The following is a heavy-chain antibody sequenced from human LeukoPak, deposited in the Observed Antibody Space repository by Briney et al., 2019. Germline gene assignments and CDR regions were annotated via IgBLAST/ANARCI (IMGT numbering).Heavy chain of an antibody. CDR3: TRDRSTSGWYFDY. CDR1: GFTFSNYA. V-gene: IGHV3-74*01. D-gene: IGHD6-19*01. Sequence: GGSLRLSCAASGFTFSNYAMNWVRQAPGKGLVWVSRINSDGSSTSYADSVKGRFTISRDNAKNTLYLQMNSLRTEDTAVYYCTRDRSTSGWYFDYWGQGTLVTVSS. CDR2: INSDGSST. J-gene: IGHJ4*02.